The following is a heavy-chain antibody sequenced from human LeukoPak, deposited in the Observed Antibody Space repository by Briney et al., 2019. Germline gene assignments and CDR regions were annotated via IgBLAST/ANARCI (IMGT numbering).Heavy chain of an antibody. CDR1: GYSISSGYH. D-gene: IGHD6-19*01. Sequence: SETLSLTCTVSGYSISSGYHWGWIRQPPGKGLEWIGTIYHSGSTYYNPSLKSRVTISVDTSQNQFSLKLSSVTAADTAVYYCARDRGGSSGFYYFDYWGQGTLVTVSS. V-gene: IGHV4-38-2*02. CDR2: IYHSGST. J-gene: IGHJ4*02. CDR3: ARDRGGSSGFYYFDY.